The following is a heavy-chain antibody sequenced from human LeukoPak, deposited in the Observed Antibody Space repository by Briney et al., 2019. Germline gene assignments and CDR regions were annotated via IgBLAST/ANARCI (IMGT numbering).Heavy chain of an antibody. CDR1: GGSISSYD. Sequence: SETLSLTCTVSGGSISSYDWSWIRQPPGKGLEWIGNIYYSGSTNYNPSLKSRVTISVDTSKNQFSLKLSSVTAADTALYYCARGRHEETTFRDYYYGLDVWGQGTTVTVSS. CDR2: IYYSGST. V-gene: IGHV4-59*08. J-gene: IGHJ6*02. CDR3: ARGRHEETTFRDYYYGLDV. D-gene: IGHD4-11*01.